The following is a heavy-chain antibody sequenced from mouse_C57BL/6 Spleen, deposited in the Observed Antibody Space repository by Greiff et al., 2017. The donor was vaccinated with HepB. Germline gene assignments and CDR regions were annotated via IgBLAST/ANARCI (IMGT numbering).Heavy chain of an antibody. CDR2: IWGVGST. CDR1: GFSLTSYG. Sequence: VKLEESGPGLVAPSQSLSITCTVSGFSLTSYGVDWVRQSPGKGLEWLGVIWGVGSTNYNSALKSRLSISKDNSKSQVFLKMNSLQTDDTAMYYCASGHGSSPFAYWGQGTLVTVSA. CDR3: ASGHGSSPFAY. D-gene: IGHD1-1*01. V-gene: IGHV2-6*01. J-gene: IGHJ3*01.